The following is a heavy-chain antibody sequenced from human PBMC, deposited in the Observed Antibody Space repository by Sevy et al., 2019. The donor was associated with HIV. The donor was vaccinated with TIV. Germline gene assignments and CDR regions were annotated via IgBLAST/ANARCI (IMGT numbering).Heavy chain of an antibody. Sequence: GGSLRLSCVVSGFTFSKYPMNWVRQAPGKGLEWVSSISSSSNYIYYGDSVKGRFTISRDNAKKSLYLQMNSLRADDTAVYYCARDGGCSSTACLLYFDYWGQGTLVTVSS. CDR3: ARDGGCSSTACLLYFDY. D-gene: IGHD2-2*01. CDR2: ISSSSNYI. J-gene: IGHJ4*02. V-gene: IGHV3-21*01. CDR1: GFTFSKYP.